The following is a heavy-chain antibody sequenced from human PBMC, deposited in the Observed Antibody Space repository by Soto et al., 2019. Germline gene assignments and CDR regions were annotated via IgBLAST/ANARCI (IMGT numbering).Heavy chain of an antibody. CDR3: ARQYDFWTGYRRPGGLDV. CDR2: IYGRHDT. V-gene: IGHV3-53*02. Sequence: EVQVVETGGGLIQPGGSLRLSCAASGFDVSGNYMTWVRQAPGKGLEWVSVIYGRHDTNYVDSVKGRLIISRDNSKNMVFLQMNSLRAEDTGVYYCARQYDFWTGYRRPGGLDVWGPGTTVIVSS. D-gene: IGHD3-3*01. CDR1: GFDVSGNY. J-gene: IGHJ6*02.